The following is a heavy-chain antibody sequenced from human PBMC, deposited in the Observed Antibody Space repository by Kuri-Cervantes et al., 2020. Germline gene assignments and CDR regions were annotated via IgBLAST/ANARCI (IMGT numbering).Heavy chain of an antibody. CDR2: INPSGGST. D-gene: IGHD5-12*01. J-gene: IGHJ6*03. CDR1: GYTFTSYC. Sequence: ASVKVSCKASGYTFTSYCMHWVRQAPGQGLEWMGIINPSGGSTSYAQKFQGRVTMTRDTSTSTAYMELSSLRSEDTAVYYCARGDLVTTPYYSYYMDVWGKGAAVTVSS. CDR3: ARGDLVTTPYYSYYMDV. V-gene: IGHV1-46*01.